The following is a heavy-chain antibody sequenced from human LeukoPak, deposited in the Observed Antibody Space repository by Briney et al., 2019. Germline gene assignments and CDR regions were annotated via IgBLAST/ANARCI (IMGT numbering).Heavy chain of an antibody. Sequence: SQTLSLTCAVSGGSISSGGYSWSWIRQPPGKGLEWIGYIYHSGSTYYNPSLKSRVTISVDTSKNQFSLKLSSVTAADTAVYYCARVGHDRPSDLLFEYWGQGTLVTVSS. CDR1: GGSISSGGYS. J-gene: IGHJ4*02. CDR2: IYHSGST. V-gene: IGHV4-30-2*01. CDR3: ARVGHDRPSDLLFEY. D-gene: IGHD3-22*01.